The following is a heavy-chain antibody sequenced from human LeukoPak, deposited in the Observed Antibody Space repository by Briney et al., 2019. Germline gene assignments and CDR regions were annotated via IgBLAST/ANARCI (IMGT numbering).Heavy chain of an antibody. Sequence: GGSLRLSCAASGFTFDDYGMSWVRQAPGKGLEWVSGINWNGGSTGYADSVKGRFTISRDNAKNSLYLQMNSLRAEDTALYYCARGSYYGSGSYYNAHDYWGQGTLVTVSS. D-gene: IGHD3-10*01. CDR3: ARGSYYGSGSYYNAHDY. CDR1: GFTFDDYG. CDR2: INWNGGST. J-gene: IGHJ4*02. V-gene: IGHV3-20*04.